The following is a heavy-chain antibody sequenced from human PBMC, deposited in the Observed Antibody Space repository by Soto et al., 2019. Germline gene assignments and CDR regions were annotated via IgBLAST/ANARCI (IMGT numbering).Heavy chain of an antibody. Sequence: GGSLRLSCAASGFTVSSNYMSWVRQAPGKGLEWVSGIYSGGSTYYADSVKCRFTISRDNSKNTLYLQMNSLRAEDTAVYYCARVLTYYGMDVWGQGTTVTVSS. CDR2: IYSGGST. J-gene: IGHJ6*02. V-gene: IGHV3-53*01. CDR1: GFTVSSNY. CDR3: ARVLTYYGMDV. D-gene: IGHD7-27*01.